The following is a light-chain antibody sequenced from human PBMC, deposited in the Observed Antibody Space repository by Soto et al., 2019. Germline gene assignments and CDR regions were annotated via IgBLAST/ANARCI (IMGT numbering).Light chain of an antibody. Sequence: EIVITQSPSTLSLSPLGRSTLSCGASQSISDTLAWYQQNPGQAPRLLIHTASSRATGIPDRFSGSGYGTDFTLTISGLEPEDFAVYHCQQYGTSPFTFGQGTRLEIK. CDR2: TAS. CDR3: QQYGTSPFT. V-gene: IGKV3-20*01. CDR1: QSISDT. J-gene: IGKJ5*01.